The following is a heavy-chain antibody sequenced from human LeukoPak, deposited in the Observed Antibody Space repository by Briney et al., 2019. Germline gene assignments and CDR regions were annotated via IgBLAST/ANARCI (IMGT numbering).Heavy chain of an antibody. CDR3: ARVRGDYYFDY. V-gene: IGHV3-15*01. CDR1: GFTFSNAW. Sequence: GGSLRLSCAASGFTFSNAWMSWVRQAPGKGLEWVGRIRSKTDGGTTDYAAPVKGRFTISRDDSKNTLYLQMNSLETEDTAVYYCARVRGDYYFDYWGQGTLVTVSS. J-gene: IGHJ4*02. CDR2: IRSKTDGGTT. D-gene: IGHD3-10*01.